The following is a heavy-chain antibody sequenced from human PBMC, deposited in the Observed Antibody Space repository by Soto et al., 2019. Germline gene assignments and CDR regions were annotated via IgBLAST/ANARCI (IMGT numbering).Heavy chain of an antibody. Sequence: GSGPTLVNPTETLTLTCTVSGFSLSNARMGVSWIRQPPGKALEWLAHIFSNDEKSYSTSLKSRLTISKDTSKSQVVLTMTNMDPVDTATYYCARMPRYCSGGSCPRRPFDYWGQGTLVTVSS. CDR3: ARMPRYCSGGSCPRRPFDY. V-gene: IGHV2-26*01. D-gene: IGHD2-15*01. CDR2: IFSNDEK. CDR1: GFSLSNARMG. J-gene: IGHJ4*02.